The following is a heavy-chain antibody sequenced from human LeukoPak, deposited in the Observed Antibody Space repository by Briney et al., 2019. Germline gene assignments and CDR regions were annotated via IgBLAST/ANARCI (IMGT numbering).Heavy chain of an antibody. J-gene: IGHJ4*02. CDR1: GGSFSGYY. CDR2: IYYSGST. V-gene: IGHV4-59*01. CDR3: VGKYGDYEPGPFDY. Sequence: PSETLSLTCAVYGGSFSGYYWSWIRQPPGKGLEWIGYIYYSGSTNYNPSLKSRVTISVDTSKNQFSLKLSSVTAADTAVYYCVGKYGDYEPGPFDYWGQGTLVTVSS. D-gene: IGHD4-17*01.